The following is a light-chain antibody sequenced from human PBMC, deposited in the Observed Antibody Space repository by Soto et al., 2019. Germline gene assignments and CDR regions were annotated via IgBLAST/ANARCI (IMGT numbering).Light chain of an antibody. Sequence: QSVLTQPASVSGSPGPSITISCTGTSSDVGSYNLVSWYQQHPGKAPKLMIYEVSKRPSGVSNRFSGSKSGNTASLTISGLQAGDGVVFSRCSHAGSSTPPSVCGTGPKLPV. V-gene: IGLV2-23*02. J-gene: IGLJ1*01. CDR2: EVS. CDR1: SSDVGSYNL. CDR3: CSHAGSSTPPSV.